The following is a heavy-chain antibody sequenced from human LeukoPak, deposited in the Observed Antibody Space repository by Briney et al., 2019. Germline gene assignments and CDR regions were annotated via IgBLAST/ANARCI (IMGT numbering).Heavy chain of an antibody. J-gene: IGHJ4*02. CDR3: ARASIFVATVDY. V-gene: IGHV3-23*01. Sequence: GGSLRLSCAASGFAFGNYAMCWVRQAPGKGLEWVSGISGSGGNTYYADSVKGRFTISRDNAKNSLYLQMNSLRAEDTAVYYCARASIFVATVDYWGQGTLVTVSS. CDR2: ISGSGGNT. D-gene: IGHD4-17*01. CDR1: GFAFGNYA.